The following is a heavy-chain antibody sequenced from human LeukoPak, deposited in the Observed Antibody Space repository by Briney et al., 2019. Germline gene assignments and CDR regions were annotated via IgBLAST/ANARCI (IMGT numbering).Heavy chain of an antibody. CDR1: GFTVSTNY. J-gene: IGHJ3*02. V-gene: IGHV3-66*01. D-gene: IGHD3-16*01. Sequence: GGSLRLSCAVSGFTVSTNYMNWVRQAPGKGLEWVSVIYKGGSASYADSVRGRFSISRDTSKNTLYLQMNSLRAEDTAVYYCAREMGAGDAFDIWGQGTMVTVSS. CDR3: AREMGAGDAFDI. CDR2: IYKGGSA.